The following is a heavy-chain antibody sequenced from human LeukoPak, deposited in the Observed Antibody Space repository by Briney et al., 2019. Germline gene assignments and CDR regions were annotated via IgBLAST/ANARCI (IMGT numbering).Heavy chain of an antibody. D-gene: IGHD3-22*01. CDR1: GYSFTGYF. CDR3: ARSGSTGYSLDY. V-gene: IGHV1-2*02. J-gene: IGHJ4*02. Sequence: ASVKVSCKASGYSFTGYFIHWVRQAPGQGLEWMGCIDPNSGDTKYAQKFQGRVSMPRDTSTRTAYMELSRLRSDDTAVYFCARSGSTGYSLDYWGQGTLVTVSA. CDR2: IDPNSGDT.